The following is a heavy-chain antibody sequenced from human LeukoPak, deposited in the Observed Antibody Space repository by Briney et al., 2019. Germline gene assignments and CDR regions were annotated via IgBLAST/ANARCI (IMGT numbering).Heavy chain of an antibody. J-gene: IGHJ5*02. D-gene: IGHD6-13*01. Sequence: GESLKTSCKGSGYSFTSYWIGWVRQMPGKGLEWMGIIYPGDSDTRYSPSFQGQVTISADKSISTAYLQWSSLQASDIAMYYCARGKAAATYNWFDPWGQGTLVTVSS. CDR3: ARGKAAATYNWFDP. CDR1: GYSFTSYW. V-gene: IGHV5-51*01. CDR2: IYPGDSDT.